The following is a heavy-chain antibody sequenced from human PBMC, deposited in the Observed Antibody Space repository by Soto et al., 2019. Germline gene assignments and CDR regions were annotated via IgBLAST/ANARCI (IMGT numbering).Heavy chain of an antibody. D-gene: IGHD2-2*01. CDR3: AKRSLTPAAMKSPFDS. CDR2: ISGGGDST. J-gene: IGHJ4*02. Sequence: EVQLLESGGGLVQPGGSLRLSCAASGFTFSNYAMSWVRQAPGKGLEWVSTISGGGDSTYYADSVKGRFTISRDNSKNTLYLQVNSLRAEDTAAYYCAKRSLTPAAMKSPFDSWGQGTLVTVSS. CDR1: GFTFSNYA. V-gene: IGHV3-23*01.